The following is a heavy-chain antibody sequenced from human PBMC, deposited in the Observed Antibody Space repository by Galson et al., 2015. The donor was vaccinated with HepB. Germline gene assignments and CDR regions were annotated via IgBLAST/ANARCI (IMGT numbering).Heavy chain of an antibody. J-gene: IGHJ6*02. D-gene: IGHD3-3*01. CDR3: ARDHYYDFWSGYPLYYYYYGMDV. V-gene: IGHV3-30-3*01. Sequence: SLRLSCAASGFTFSSYAMHWVRQAPGKGLEWVAVISYDGSNKYYADSVKGRFTISRDNSKNTLYLQMNSLRAEDTAVYYCARDHYYDFWSGYPLYYYYYGMDVWGQGTTVTVSS. CDR2: ISYDGSNK. CDR1: GFTFSSYA.